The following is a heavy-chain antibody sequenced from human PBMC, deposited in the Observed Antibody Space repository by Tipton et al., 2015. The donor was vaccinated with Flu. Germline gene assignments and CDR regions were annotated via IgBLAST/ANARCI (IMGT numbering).Heavy chain of an antibody. CDR1: GGSMNSGFYF. J-gene: IGHJ4*02. D-gene: IGHD1-1*01. CDR2: VYYTGTT. V-gene: IGHV4-31*03. CDR3: ARDSTTTPRTFDS. Sequence: TLSLTCTVAGGSMNSGFYFWTWIRQHPGKGLEGIGCVYYTGTTYYNPSLKSRITMSLDTSKTQVSLDLRSVNAADTAVYFCARDSTTTPRTFDSWGQGTLVTVSS.